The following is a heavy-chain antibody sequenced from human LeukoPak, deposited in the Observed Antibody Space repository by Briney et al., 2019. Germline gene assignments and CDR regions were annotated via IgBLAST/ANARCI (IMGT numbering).Heavy chain of an antibody. CDR3: ALLWFGELLPDY. V-gene: IGHV3-23*01. CDR1: GFTFSSYA. D-gene: IGHD3-10*01. CDR2: ISGSGGST. Sequence: AGGSLRLSCAASGFTFSSYAMSWVRQAPGKGLEWVSAISGSGGSTYHADSVKGRFTISRDNSKNTLYLQMNSLRAEDTAVYYCALLWFGELLPDYWGQGTLVTVSS. J-gene: IGHJ4*02.